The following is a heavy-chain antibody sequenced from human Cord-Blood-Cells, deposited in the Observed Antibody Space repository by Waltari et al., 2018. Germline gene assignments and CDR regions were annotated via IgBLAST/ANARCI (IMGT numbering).Heavy chain of an antibody. D-gene: IGHD6-25*01. V-gene: IGHV4-34*01. J-gene: IGHJ4*02. CDR1: GGSFSGNC. CDR2: INHSGST. Sequence: QVQLQMWGAGRLKPSETMSLTCAGYGGSFSGNCWSWIRQPPGKGLEWIGDINHSGSTNYNPSLKSRVTISVDTSKNQFSLKLSSVTAADTAVYYCARDASESGYFDYWGQGTLVTVSS. CDR3: ARDASESGYFDY.